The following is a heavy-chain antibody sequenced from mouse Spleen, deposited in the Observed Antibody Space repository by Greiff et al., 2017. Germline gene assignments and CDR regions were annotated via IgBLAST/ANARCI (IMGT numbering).Heavy chain of an antibody. CDR3: ARGYRYGSSYGDY. J-gene: IGHJ2*01. CDR2: IDPSDSET. CDR1: GYSFTSYW. V-gene: IGHV1S126*01. Sequence: VQGVESGPQLVRPGASVKISCKASGYSFTSYWMHWVKQRPGQGLEWIGMIDPSDSETRLNQKFKDKATLTVDKSSSTAYMQLSSPTSEDSAVYYCARGYRYGSSYGDYWGQGTTLTVSS. D-gene: IGHD1-1*01.